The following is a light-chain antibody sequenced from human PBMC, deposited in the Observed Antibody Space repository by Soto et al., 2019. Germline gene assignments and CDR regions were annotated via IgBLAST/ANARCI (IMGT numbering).Light chain of an antibody. V-gene: IGLV1-44*01. CDR3: AAWDDSLNGRVYV. Sequence: QSVLTQPPSASGTPGQRVTISCSGSSSNIGSNTVNWYQQLPGTAPKLLIYSNNQRPSGVPARVSGSKSGTSASLAISGLQSEDEADYYCAAWDDSLNGRVYVFGPGTKLTVL. CDR2: SNN. CDR1: SSNIGSNT. J-gene: IGLJ1*01.